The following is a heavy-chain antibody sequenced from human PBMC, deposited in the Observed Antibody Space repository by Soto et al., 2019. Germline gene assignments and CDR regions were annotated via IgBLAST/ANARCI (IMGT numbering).Heavy chain of an antibody. J-gene: IGHJ4*02. CDR3: VTDLIVEVSSLYF. CDR1: GFTVSDYW. V-gene: IGHV3-7*03. CDR2: IRQDAGER. D-gene: IGHD1-26*01. Sequence: GGSLRRACAASGFTVSDYWMTWIRQAPGKGLEWVANIRQDAGERHYVDSVRGRFTIFRDNAKNSLYLQMSSLRAEDTAVYYCVTDLIVEVSSLYFWGQGALVTVSS.